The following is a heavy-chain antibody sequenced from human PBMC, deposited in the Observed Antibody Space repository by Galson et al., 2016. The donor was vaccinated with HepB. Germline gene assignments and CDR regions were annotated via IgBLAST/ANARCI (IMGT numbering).Heavy chain of an antibody. Sequence: SLRLSCAASGFTVSASSMTWVRQAPGKVLEWVSTIHRGGGTYYTYSVKGRFTIARDSSKNTLYLQMSSLKVEDTAVYYCAVVGDVSRDWGQGTLVTVSS. J-gene: IGHJ4*02. V-gene: IGHV3-66*01. D-gene: IGHD2-21*01. CDR2: IHRGGGT. CDR3: AVVGDVSRD. CDR1: GFTVSASS.